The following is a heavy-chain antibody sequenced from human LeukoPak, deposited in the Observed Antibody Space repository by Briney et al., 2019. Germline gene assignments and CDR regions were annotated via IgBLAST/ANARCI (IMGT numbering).Heavy chain of an antibody. CDR3: AREEWKAVAGRGDY. Sequence: ASVKVSCKASGYTFTSYDINWVRQATGQGLEWVRWMNPNSGNTGYAQKFQGRVTMTRNTSISTAYMELSSLRSEDTAVYYCAREEWKAVAGRGDYWGQGTLVTVSS. CDR2: MNPNSGNT. CDR1: GYTFTSYD. D-gene: IGHD6-19*01. J-gene: IGHJ4*02. V-gene: IGHV1-8*01.